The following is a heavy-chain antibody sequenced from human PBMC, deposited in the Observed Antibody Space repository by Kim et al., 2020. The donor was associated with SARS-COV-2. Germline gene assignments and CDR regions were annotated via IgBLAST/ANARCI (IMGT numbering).Heavy chain of an antibody. CDR2: ISSSSSYI. V-gene: IGHV3-21*01. CDR3: ARDFGVAVTTGH. J-gene: IGHJ4*02. D-gene: IGHD4-17*01. CDR1: GFTFSSYS. Sequence: GGSLRLSCAASGFTFSSYSMNWVRQAPGKGLEWVSSISSSSSYIYYADSVKGRFTISRDNAKNSLYLQMNSLRAEDTAVYYCARDFGVAVTTGHWGQGTLVTVSS.